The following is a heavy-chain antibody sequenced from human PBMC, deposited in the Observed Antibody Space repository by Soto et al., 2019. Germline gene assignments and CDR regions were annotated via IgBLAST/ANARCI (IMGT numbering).Heavy chain of an antibody. J-gene: IGHJ3*02. CDR3: ARHRGSSGWYRAGYDAFDI. Sequence: PSETLSLTCTVSGGSISSSSYYWDWIRQPPGKGLEWIGSIYYSGSTYYNQSLKSRVTISVDTSKNQFSLKLSSVTAADTAVYYCARHRGSSGWYRAGYDAFDIWGQGTMVTVSS. D-gene: IGHD6-19*01. V-gene: IGHV4-39*01. CDR1: GGSISSSSYY. CDR2: IYYSGST.